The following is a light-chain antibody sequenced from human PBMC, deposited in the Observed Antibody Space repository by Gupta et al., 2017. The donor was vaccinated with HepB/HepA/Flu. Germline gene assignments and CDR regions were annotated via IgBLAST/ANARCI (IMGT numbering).Light chain of an antibody. CDR3: QQSYRALWT. CDR1: QSISNY. Sequence: DIQMTQSPSSLSASVGDRVTITCRASQSISNYLNWYQQKPGKAPKVLIYVASNLQSGVPSRFSGSGSGTDFTLTISSLQPEDFATYYCQQSYRALWTFGQGTKVEIK. CDR2: VAS. J-gene: IGKJ1*01. V-gene: IGKV1-39*01.